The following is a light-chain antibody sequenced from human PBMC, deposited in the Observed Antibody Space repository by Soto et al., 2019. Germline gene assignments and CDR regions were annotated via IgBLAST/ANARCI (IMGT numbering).Light chain of an antibody. V-gene: IGKV3-20*01. CDR3: QQYGSSTIT. Sequence: EIVLTQSPGTLSLSPGERVTLSCRASQSVSGSYLAWYLQKPGQAPRVLIYGASSRATGIPDRFSGSGSGTDFTLTISSLQPEDFAVYYCQQYGSSTITVGQGTRVDIK. CDR2: GAS. J-gene: IGKJ5*01. CDR1: QSVSGSY.